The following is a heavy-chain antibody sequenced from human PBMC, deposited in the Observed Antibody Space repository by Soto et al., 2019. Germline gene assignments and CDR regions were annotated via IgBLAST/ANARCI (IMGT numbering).Heavy chain of an antibody. CDR3: ATSSGWYGEAGFFDY. J-gene: IGHJ4*02. Sequence: GGSLRLSCAASGFTFSSYGMHWVRQAPGKGLEWVAVIWYDGSNKYYADSVKGRFTISRDNSKNTLYLQMNSLRAEDTAVYYCATSSGWYGEAGFFDYWGQGTLVTVSS. CDR2: IWYDGSNK. D-gene: IGHD6-19*01. CDR1: GFTFSSYG. V-gene: IGHV3-33*01.